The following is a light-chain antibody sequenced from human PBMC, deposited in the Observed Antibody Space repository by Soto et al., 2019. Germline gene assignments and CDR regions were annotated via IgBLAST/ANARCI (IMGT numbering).Light chain of an antibody. V-gene: IGLV2-14*01. J-gene: IGLJ1*01. CDR2: EVS. CDR3: SSKSPDF. CDR1: SSGIRDYNY. Sequence: QSALTQPASVSGSPGQSITFSCTGTSSGIRDYNYVSWYQQLPGNAPNLIMYEVSNRPSGISNRFSGSKSGNTASLTISGLQAEDEADYYCSSKSPDFFGTGTKVTVL.